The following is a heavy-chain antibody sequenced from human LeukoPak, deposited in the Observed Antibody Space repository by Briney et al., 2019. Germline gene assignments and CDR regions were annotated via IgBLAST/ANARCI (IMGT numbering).Heavy chain of an antibody. CDR2: MNPNSGNT. D-gene: IGHD6-19*01. CDR1: GYTFTSYD. CDR3: ARVGVGSSGWLGYYYYYMDV. Sequence: ASVKVSCKASGYTFTSYDINWVRQATGQGLEWMGWMNPNSGNTGYAQKFQGRVTMTRNTSISTAYMELSSLRSEDTAVYYCARVGVGSSGWLGYYYYYMDVWGKGTTVTISS. V-gene: IGHV1-8*01. J-gene: IGHJ6*03.